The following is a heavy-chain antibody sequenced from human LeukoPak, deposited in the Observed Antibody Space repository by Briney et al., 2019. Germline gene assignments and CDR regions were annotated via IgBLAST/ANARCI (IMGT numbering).Heavy chain of an antibody. D-gene: IGHD1-1*01. Sequence: PSETLSLTCTVSGGSISSSSYYWGWIRQPPGKGLEWIGSIYHSGIINYNPSLRSRVTISVDKSKNQFSLNLSSVTAADTAVYYCARKDWNDVRAFDIWGQGTMVTVSS. V-gene: IGHV4-39*07. CDR2: IYHSGII. J-gene: IGHJ3*02. CDR3: ARKDWNDVRAFDI. CDR1: GGSISSSSYY.